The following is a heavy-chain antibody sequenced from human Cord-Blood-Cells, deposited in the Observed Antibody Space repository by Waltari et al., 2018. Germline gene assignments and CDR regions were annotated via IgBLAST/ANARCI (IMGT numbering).Heavy chain of an antibody. V-gene: IGHV1-8*03. CDR2: MNPNSGNT. J-gene: IGHJ2*01. D-gene: IGHD3-3*01. Sequence: QVQLVQSGAEVKKPGASVKVSCKASGDTFTSYDINWLRQATGQGLEWMGWMNPNSGNTGYAQKFQGRVTITRNTSISTAYMELSSLRSEDTAVYYCAREGAYYDFWSGYHSYWYFDLWGRGTLVTVSS. CDR3: AREGAYYDFWSGYHSYWYFDL. CDR1: GDTFTSYD.